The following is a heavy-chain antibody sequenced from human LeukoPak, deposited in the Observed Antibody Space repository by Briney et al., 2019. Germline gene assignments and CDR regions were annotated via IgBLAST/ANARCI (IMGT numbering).Heavy chain of an antibody. CDR3: VRLRRNSDRSYYYYYYDH. Sequence: GGSLRLSCAASGFNFKIYTMNWIRQAPGKGLEWVSSINPTSSSIYYADAVRGRFTISRDNAKSSLYLQMNGLTVEDTAIYYCVRLRRNSDRSYYYYYYDHWGQGILVTASS. V-gene: IGHV3-21*01. CDR1: GFNFKIYT. CDR2: INPTSSSI. J-gene: IGHJ4*02. D-gene: IGHD3-22*01.